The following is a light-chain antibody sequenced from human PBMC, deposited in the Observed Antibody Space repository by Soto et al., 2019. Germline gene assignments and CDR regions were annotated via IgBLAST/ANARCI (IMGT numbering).Light chain of an antibody. J-gene: IGLJ3*02. CDR3: SSYTSSSTLEV. CDR2: EVS. CDR1: SSDVGGYNY. Sequence: QSVLTQPASVSGSPGQSITISCTGTSSDVGGYNYVSWYQQHPGKAPKLMIYEVSNRPSGVSNRFSGSKSGNTASLTISGLQAEDEADYYRSSYTSSSTLEVFGGGTKLTVL. V-gene: IGLV2-14*01.